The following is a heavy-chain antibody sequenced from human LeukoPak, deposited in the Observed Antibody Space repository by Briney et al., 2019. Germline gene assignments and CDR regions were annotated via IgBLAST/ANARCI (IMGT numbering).Heavy chain of an antibody. CDR1: GYTFTGYY. V-gene: IGHV1-8*02. CDR3: ARGHGYSYGPYYFDY. CDR2: MNPNSGNT. J-gene: IGHJ4*02. Sequence: GASVKVSCKASGYTFTGYYMHWVRQATGQGLEWMGWMNPNSGNTGYAQKFQGRVTMTRNTSISTAYMELSSLRSEDTAVYYCARGHGYSYGPYYFDYWGQGTLVTVSS. D-gene: IGHD5-18*01.